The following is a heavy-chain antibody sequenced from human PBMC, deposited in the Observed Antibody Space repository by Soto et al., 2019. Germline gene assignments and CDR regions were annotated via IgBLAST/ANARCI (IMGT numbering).Heavy chain of an antibody. V-gene: IGHV4-59*01. J-gene: IGHJ6*03. D-gene: IGHD3-3*01. CDR3: ARVEFGVVRSAMVEYYMDV. Sequence: SETLSLTCPFSGCSISSYYWSWIRQPPGKGLEWIGYIYYSGSTNYNPSLKSRVTISVDTSKNQFSLKLSSVTAADTAVYYCARVEFGVVRSAMVEYYMDVWGKGTTVTVSS. CDR2: IYYSGST. CDR1: GCSISSYY.